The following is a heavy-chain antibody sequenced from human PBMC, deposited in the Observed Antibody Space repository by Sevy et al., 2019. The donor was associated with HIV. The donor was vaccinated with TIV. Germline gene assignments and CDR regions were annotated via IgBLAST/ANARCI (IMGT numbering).Heavy chain of an antibody. V-gene: IGHV4-39*01. CDR3: ARQGYCSGGSCYSRWFDP. J-gene: IGHJ5*02. Sequence: GSLRLSCPVSGASISISSYYWGWIRRPPGKGLGWIGGIYYRGSTYYNPSLKSRVTISVDTSKNQFSLKLSSVTAADTAVYYCARQGYCSGGSCYSRWFDPWGQGTLVTVSS. CDR1: GASISISSYY. D-gene: IGHD2-15*01. CDR2: IYYRGST.